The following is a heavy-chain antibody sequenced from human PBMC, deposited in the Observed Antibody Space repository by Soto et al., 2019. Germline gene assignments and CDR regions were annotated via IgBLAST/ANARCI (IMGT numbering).Heavy chain of an antibody. CDR3: ARHDVSYGQYNWFDP. Sequence: PSETLSLTCTVSGGSISSGDYYWSWIRQPPGKGLEWIGYIYYSGSTYYNPSLKSRVTISVDTSKNQFSLKLSSVTAADTAVYYCARHDVSYGQYNWFDPWGQGTLVTVSS. V-gene: IGHV4-30-4*01. CDR1: GGSISSGDYY. J-gene: IGHJ5*02. CDR2: IYYSGST. D-gene: IGHD5-18*01.